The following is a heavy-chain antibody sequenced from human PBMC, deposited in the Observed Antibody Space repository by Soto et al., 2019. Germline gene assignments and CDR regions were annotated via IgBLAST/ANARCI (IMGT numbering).Heavy chain of an antibody. V-gene: IGHV1-2*04. CDR3: ARVGSRHDNSSGWYYAFDI. CDR2: INPNSGGT. Sequence: VAAVKVSCKASGYTFTGYYMHWVRQAPGQGXEWMGWINPNSGGTNYAQKFQGWVTMTRDTSISTAYMELSRLRSDDTAVYYCARVGSRHDNSSGWYYAFDIWGQGTMVTVSS. J-gene: IGHJ3*02. CDR1: GYTFTGYY. D-gene: IGHD6-19*01.